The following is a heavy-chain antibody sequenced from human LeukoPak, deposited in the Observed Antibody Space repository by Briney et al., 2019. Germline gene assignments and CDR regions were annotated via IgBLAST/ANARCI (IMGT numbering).Heavy chain of an antibody. V-gene: IGHV3-20*04. Sequence: GGSLRLSCAASGFTFDDYGMSWVRQAPGKGLEWVSGINWNGGRTGYVDSVKGRFTIYRDNAKNSLYLQMNSLRAEDTALYYCARARSTGYYVADYWGQGTLVTVSS. CDR3: ARARSTGYYVADY. CDR1: GFTFDDYG. D-gene: IGHD3-9*01. J-gene: IGHJ4*02. CDR2: INWNGGRT.